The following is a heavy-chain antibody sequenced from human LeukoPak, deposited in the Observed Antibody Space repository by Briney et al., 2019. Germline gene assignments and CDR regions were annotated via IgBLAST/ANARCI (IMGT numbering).Heavy chain of an antibody. CDR2: IYPGDSDT. Sequence: GESLKISCKGSGYSFTSYWIGWVRQVPGKGLEWMGIIYPGDSDTRYSPSFQGQVTISADTSISPAYLQWSSLKASDTAMYYCASGGEYSSPNDAFDIWGQGTMVTVSS. CDR1: GYSFTSYW. D-gene: IGHD6-6*01. CDR3: ASGGEYSSPNDAFDI. V-gene: IGHV5-51*01. J-gene: IGHJ3*02.